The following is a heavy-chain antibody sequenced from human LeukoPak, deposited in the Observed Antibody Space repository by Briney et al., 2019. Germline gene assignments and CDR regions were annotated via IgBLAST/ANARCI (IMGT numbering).Heavy chain of an antibody. CDR3: ARPLGYCSGGSCYGDAFDI. Sequence: PSETLSLTCTVSGGPISSSSYYWGWIRQPPGKRLEWIGSIHYSGRTYDNPSLKSRVTISLDTSKNHFSLKLSSVTAADTAVYYCARPLGYCSGGSCYGDAFDIWGQGTMVTVSS. D-gene: IGHD2-15*01. CDR2: IHYSGRT. CDR1: GGPISSSSYY. J-gene: IGHJ3*02. V-gene: IGHV4-39*02.